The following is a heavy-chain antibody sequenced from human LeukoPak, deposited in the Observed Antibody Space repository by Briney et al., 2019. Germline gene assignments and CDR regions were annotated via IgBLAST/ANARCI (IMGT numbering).Heavy chain of an antibody. J-gene: IGHJ4*02. V-gene: IGHV3-23*01. CDR2: IGGSGGST. Sequence: GGSLRLSCAASGFTFSNYAMSWVRQAPGKGLEWVSAIGGSGGSTYYADSVKGRFTISRDNPKNTLYLQMNSLRAEDTAVYYCATWGDYDILTGYYDSDYWGQGTLVTVSS. D-gene: IGHD3-9*01. CDR1: GFTFSNYA. CDR3: ATWGDYDILTGYYDSDY.